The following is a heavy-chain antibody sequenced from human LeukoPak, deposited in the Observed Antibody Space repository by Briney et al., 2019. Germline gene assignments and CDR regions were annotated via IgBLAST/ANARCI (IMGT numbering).Heavy chain of an antibody. D-gene: IGHD3-22*01. J-gene: IGHJ4*02. CDR3: AKDKVSFTGVVVTAPFDY. CDR1: GFTFSSYW. CDR2: ISYDGSNK. Sequence: GGSLRLSCAASGFTFSSYWMSWVRQAPGKGLEWVAVISYDGSNKYYADSVKGRFTISRDNSKNTLYLQMNSLRAEDTAVYYCAKDKVSFTGVVVTAPFDYWGQGTLVTVSS. V-gene: IGHV3-30*18.